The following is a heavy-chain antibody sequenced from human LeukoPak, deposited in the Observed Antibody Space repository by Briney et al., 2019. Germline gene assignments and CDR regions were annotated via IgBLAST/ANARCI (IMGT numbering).Heavy chain of an antibody. V-gene: IGHV3-30*02. CDR1: GFVFRDYV. D-gene: IGHD2-21*02. CDR3: ASEYGGGYHSEGGKF. J-gene: IGHJ4*02. Sequence: GGSLRLSRATSGFVFRDYVIHWVRQAPGKGREWVAFVRFDGSNEYYADSVKGRFTISRDNSKNTLYLQMNGLRAGDTAVYACASEYGGGYHSEGGKFWGLGTLVAVSS. CDR2: VRFDGSNE.